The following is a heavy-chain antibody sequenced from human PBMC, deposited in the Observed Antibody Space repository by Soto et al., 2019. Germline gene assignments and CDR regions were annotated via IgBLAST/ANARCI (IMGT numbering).Heavy chain of an antibody. Sequence: LSTSGMCVSWIRQPPGKALEWLALIDWDDDKYYSTSLKTRLTISKETSKNQVVLTMTNMDPVDTATYYCARTHYYYDSSGYYLVDYWGQGTLVTVSS. V-gene: IGHV2-70*01. D-gene: IGHD3-22*01. CDR3: ARTHYYYDSSGYYLVDY. J-gene: IGHJ4*02. CDR1: LSTSGMC. CDR2: IDWDDDK.